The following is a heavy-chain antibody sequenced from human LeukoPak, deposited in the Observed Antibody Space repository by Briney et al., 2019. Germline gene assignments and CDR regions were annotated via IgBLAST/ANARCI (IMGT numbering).Heavy chain of an antibody. CDR2: IYYSGST. D-gene: IGHD2-15*01. CDR3: ARRYCSGGSCYNRNAFDI. Sequence: SETLSLTCTVSGGSISSSSYYWGWIRQPPGKGLEWIGSIYYSGSTYYNPSLKSRVTISVDTSKNQFSLKLSSVTAADTAVYYCARRYCSGGSCYNRNAFDIWGEGTMVTVSS. CDR1: GGSISSSSYY. J-gene: IGHJ3*02. V-gene: IGHV4-39*01.